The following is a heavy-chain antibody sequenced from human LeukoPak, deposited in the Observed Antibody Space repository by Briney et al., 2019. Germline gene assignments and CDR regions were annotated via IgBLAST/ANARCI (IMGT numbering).Heavy chain of an antibody. CDR2: IYSSGST. J-gene: IGHJ2*01. CDR1: GGSISSYG. Sequence: PSETLSLTCTVSGGSISSYGWSWIQQPPGKGLEWIGDIYSSGSTHYNPSLKSRVTISVDTSKNQFSLKLRSVTAADTAVYYCARRVDLWGRGTLVTVSS. CDR3: ARRVDL. V-gene: IGHV4-59*08.